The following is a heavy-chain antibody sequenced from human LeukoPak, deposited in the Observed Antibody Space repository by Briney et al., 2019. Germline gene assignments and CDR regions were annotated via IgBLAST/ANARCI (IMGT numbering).Heavy chain of an antibody. CDR1: GGTFSSYA. J-gene: IGHJ4*02. Sequence: ASVKVSCKASGGTFSSYAISWVRQAPGQGLEWMGGIIPIFGTANYAQKFQGRVTITADESTSTAYMELSSLRSEDTAVYYCARDRSGYSPMVYRGQGTLVTVSS. V-gene: IGHV1-69*13. CDR2: IIPIFGTA. CDR3: ARDRSGYSPMVY. D-gene: IGHD3-3*01.